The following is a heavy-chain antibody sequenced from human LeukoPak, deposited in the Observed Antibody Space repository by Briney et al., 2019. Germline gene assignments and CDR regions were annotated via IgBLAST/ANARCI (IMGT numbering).Heavy chain of an antibody. V-gene: IGHV3-74*01. CDR2: INSDGSST. CDR1: GFTFSSYW. D-gene: IGHD1-26*01. J-gene: IGHJ4*02. Sequence: GGSLRLSYAASGFTFSSYWMHWVRQAPGKGLVWVSRINSDGSSTSYADSVKGRFTIPRDNAKNTLYLQMNSLRAEDTAVYYCARSEWELLPADYWGQGTLVTVSS. CDR3: ARSEWELLPADY.